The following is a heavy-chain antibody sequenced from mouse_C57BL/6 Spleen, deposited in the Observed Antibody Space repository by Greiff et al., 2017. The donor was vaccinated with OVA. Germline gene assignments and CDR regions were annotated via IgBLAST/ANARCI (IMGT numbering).Heavy chain of an antibody. CDR1: GYSITSGYY. V-gene: IGHV3-6*01. D-gene: IGHD3-1*01. CDR2: ISYDGSN. Sequence: VQLQQSGPGLVKPSQSLSLTCSVTGYSITSGYYWNWIRQFPGNKLEWMGYISYDGSNNYNPSLKNRISITRDTSKNQFFLKLNSVTTEDTATYYCARVGSYYAMDYWGQGTSVTVSS. J-gene: IGHJ4*01. CDR3: ARVGSYYAMDY.